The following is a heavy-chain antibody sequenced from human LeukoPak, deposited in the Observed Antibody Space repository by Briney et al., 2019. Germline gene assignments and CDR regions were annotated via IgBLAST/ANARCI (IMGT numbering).Heavy chain of an antibody. CDR1: GYTFTGYY. Sequence: ASVKVSCKASGYTFTGYYMHWVRQAPGQGLEWMGWINPNSGGTNYAQKFQGRVTMTRDTSISTAYMELSRLRSDDTAVYYCARDTGDTYNWSDPWGQGTLVTVSS. J-gene: IGHJ5*02. CDR3: ARDTGDTYNWSDP. V-gene: IGHV1-2*02. CDR2: INPNSGGT. D-gene: IGHD3-16*01.